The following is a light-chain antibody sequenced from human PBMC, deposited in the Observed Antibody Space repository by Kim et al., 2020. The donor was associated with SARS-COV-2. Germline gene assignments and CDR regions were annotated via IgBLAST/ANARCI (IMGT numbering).Light chain of an antibody. CDR3: QQSYSIPQT. CDR2: VGS. Sequence: ASVGDRVTITCRSSQYISSYLNWFQQKPGKAPNLLISVGSNLESGVPSRFSGSGSGTDFTLTINNLQPEDFATYYCQQSYSIPQTFGQGTKVDIK. CDR1: QYISSY. V-gene: IGKV1-39*01. J-gene: IGKJ1*01.